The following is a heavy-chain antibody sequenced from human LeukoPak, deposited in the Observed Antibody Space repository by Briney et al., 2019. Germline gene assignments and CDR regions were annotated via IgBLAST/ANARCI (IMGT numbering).Heavy chain of an antibody. CDR3: AKGPNFGSWRALDY. CDR1: EFTFGDYD. V-gene: IGHV3-23*01. Sequence: GGSLRLSCAASEFTFGDYDMSWVRQTLGKGLEWVSSISGDGLGTWYADSVRGRFTISRDKPRNTLYLQLNSLRVDDTAVYYGAKGPNFGSWRALDYWGQGSLVTVSS. D-gene: IGHD3-10*01. CDR2: ISGDGLGT. J-gene: IGHJ4*02.